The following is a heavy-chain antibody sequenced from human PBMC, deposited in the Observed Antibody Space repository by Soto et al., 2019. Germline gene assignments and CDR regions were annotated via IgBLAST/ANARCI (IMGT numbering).Heavy chain of an antibody. D-gene: IGHD1-26*01. CDR2: VIPLFDTA. V-gene: IGHV1-69*01. J-gene: IGHJ6*02. Sequence: QVEVVQSGAEVKKPGSSVKVSCKVSGGIFTNNAISWVRQAPGQGLEGLGGVIPLFDTAYYAQIFRGRLRISADGATTTAYMDLSGLTSADTAVYFCATGGHNDGYNFYHGMDVWGQGTTVTVS. CDR1: GGIFTNNA. CDR3: ATGGHNDGYNFYHGMDV.